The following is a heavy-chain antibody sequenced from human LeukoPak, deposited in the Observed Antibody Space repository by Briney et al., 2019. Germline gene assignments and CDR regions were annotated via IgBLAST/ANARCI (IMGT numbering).Heavy chain of an antibody. J-gene: IGHJ4*02. D-gene: IGHD3-10*01. CDR2: INHSGST. CDR1: GHSISSSDYY. Sequence: PSETLSLTCAVSGHSISSSDYYWGWIRQPPGKGLEWIGEINHSGSTNYNPSLKSRVTISVDTSKNQFSLKLSSVTAADTAVYYCARGPPKLLWFGELLSPFDYWGQGTLVTVSS. CDR3: ARGPPKLLWFGELLSPFDY. V-gene: IGHV4-39*07.